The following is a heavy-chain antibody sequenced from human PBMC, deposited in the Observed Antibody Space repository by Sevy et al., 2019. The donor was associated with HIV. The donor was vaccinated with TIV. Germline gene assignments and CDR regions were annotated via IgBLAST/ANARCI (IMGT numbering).Heavy chain of an antibody. CDR3: AEGGGGHYDPDEIGYYFYYYNMDV. Sequence: GGSLRLSCAVSGFSFDSYGMTWVRQAPGKGLEWVSGISGSGTRTYYADSVKGRFSISRDNSKNRLYLQMNSLRSEDPAIYYCAEGGGGHYDPDEIGYYFYYYNMDVWGKGTTVTVSS. J-gene: IGHJ6*03. CDR1: GFSFDSYG. V-gene: IGHV3-23*01. CDR2: ISGSGTRT. D-gene: IGHD3-22*01.